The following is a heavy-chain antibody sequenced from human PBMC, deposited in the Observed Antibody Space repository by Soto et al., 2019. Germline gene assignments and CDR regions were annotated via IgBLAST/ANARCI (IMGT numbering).Heavy chain of an antibody. J-gene: IGHJ4*01. D-gene: IGHD5-18*01. V-gene: IGHV1-69*13. Sequence: SVKVSCKASGGTFSSYAISWVRQAPGQGLEWMGGIIPIFGTANYAQKFQGRVTITADESTSTAYMELSSLRSEDTAVYYCARVRPHRGYSYGLPSDLDYWGHGTLATVSS. CDR3: ARVRPHRGYSYGLPSDLDY. CDR2: IIPIFGTA. CDR1: GGTFSSYA.